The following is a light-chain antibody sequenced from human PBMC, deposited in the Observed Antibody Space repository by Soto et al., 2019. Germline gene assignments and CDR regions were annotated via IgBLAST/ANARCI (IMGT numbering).Light chain of an antibody. V-gene: IGLV2-23*02. CDR3: CSYAGSSTYV. CDR2: EVS. J-gene: IGLJ1*01. Sequence: SVLTRPASVSGSPGQSITISCTGTRSNVGSYNLVSWYQQHPGKAPKLMIYEVSKRPSGVSNRFSGSKSGNTASLTISGLQAEDEADYYCCSYAGSSTYVFGTGTKVTVL. CDR1: RSNVGSYNL.